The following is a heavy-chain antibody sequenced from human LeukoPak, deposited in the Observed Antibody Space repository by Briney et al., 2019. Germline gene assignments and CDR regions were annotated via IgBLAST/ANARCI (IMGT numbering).Heavy chain of an antibody. CDR1: GYTLTELS. CDR3: ATGVWSGGYSYGPFDY. CDR2: FDPEDGET. D-gene: IGHD5-18*01. V-gene: IGHV1-24*01. J-gene: IGHJ4*02. Sequence: ASVKVSCKVSGYTLTELSMHWVRQAPGKGLEWMGGFDPEDGETINAQKFQGRVTMTEDTSTDTAYMELSSLRSEDTAVYYCATGVWSGGYSYGPFDYWGQGTLVTVSS.